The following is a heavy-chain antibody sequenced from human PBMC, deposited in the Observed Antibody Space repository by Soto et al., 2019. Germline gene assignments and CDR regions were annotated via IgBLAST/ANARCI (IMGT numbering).Heavy chain of an antibody. J-gene: IGHJ3*02. Sequence: PGGFLRLSCVASGIAFPSYAMGWVRQAPGKGLEWVSAIGGDASKTYYADSVKGRFSISRDNSKSTVHLQMNSLRAEDTAVYFCAKLLYYDILTGYDAFDIWGQGTMVTVSS. V-gene: IGHV3-23*01. CDR3: AKLLYYDILTGYDAFDI. D-gene: IGHD3-9*01. CDR1: GIAFPSYA. CDR2: IGGDASKT.